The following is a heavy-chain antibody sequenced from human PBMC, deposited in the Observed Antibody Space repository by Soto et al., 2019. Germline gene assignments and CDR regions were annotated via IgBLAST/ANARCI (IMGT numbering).Heavy chain of an antibody. J-gene: IGHJ6*02. CDR3: AKDRLWFGELALYYGMDV. V-gene: IGHV3-74*03. Sequence: GGSLRLSCAASGFTFSSYWMNWVRQAPGEGLVWVARINRDGSTTTYADSVKGRFTISRDNSKNTLYLQMNSLRAEDTAVYYCAKDRLWFGELALYYGMDVWGQGTTVTVSS. CDR1: GFTFSSYW. CDR2: INRDGSTT. D-gene: IGHD3-10*01.